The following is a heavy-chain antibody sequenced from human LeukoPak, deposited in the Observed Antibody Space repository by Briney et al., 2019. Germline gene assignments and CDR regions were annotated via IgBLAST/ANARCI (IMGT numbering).Heavy chain of an antibody. CDR3: AFDRRELPQIYYYSYGMDV. CDR2: ISSSSSYI. D-gene: IGHD1-26*01. V-gene: IGHV3-21*01. CDR1: GFTFSSYS. J-gene: IGHJ6*02. Sequence: GGSLRLSCAASGFTFSSYSMNWVRQAPGKGLEWVSSISSSSSYIYYAGSVKGRFTISRDNAKNSLYLQMNSLRAEDTAVYYCAFDRRELPQIYYYSYGMDVWGQGTTVTVSS.